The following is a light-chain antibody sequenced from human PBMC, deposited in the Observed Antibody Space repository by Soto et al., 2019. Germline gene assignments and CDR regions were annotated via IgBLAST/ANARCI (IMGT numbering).Light chain of an antibody. CDR1: QSVSSY. V-gene: IGKV3-11*01. CDR3: QQSSNWLT. Sequence: EIVFIQSPATLSLSPGERATLSCRAGQSVSSYLAWYQQKPGQAPRLLIYDASNRATGIPARFSGSGSGTDFTLTISSLEPEDFAVYYCQQSSNWLTFGGGTKVDIK. CDR2: DAS. J-gene: IGKJ4*01.